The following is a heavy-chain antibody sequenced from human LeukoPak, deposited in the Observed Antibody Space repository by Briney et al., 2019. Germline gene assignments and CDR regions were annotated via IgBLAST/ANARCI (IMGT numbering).Heavy chain of an antibody. CDR2: IWYDGSSR. Sequence: GGSLRLTCAASRFTFSSYGMHWVRQAPGKGLEWVAVIWYDGSSRYYADSVKDRFTISRDNSKNTLYLQMNSLRAEDTAVYYCAKPTRGGGGSFLIDFWGQGTLVTVSS. CDR3: AKPTRGGGGSFLIDF. CDR1: RFTFSSYG. D-gene: IGHD1-26*01. V-gene: IGHV3-33*06. J-gene: IGHJ4*02.